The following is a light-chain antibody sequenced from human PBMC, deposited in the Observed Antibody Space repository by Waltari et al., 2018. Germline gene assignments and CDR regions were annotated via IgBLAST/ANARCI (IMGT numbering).Light chain of an antibody. Sequence: ITCRASQGISNSLAWYQQKPGKAPKLRLYAAYRFESGVPSRLSGSGSGTDYTLTISSLQPEEFATYYCQQYYSTPLFGGGTKVEIK. CDR3: QQYYSTPL. CDR2: AAY. V-gene: IGKV1-NL1*01. J-gene: IGKJ4*01. CDR1: QGISNS.